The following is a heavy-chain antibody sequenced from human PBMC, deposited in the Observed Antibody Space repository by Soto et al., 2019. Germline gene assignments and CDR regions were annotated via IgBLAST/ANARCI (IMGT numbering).Heavy chain of an antibody. Sequence: GGSLRLSCAASGFTFSDYAMTWVRQAPGKGLECVAAISGSGVSPYYADSVRGRFSISRDNSKNTLFLQMNSLRPEDTAVYFCAKARRGNTYDWFDPWGQGTLVTVSS. V-gene: IGHV3-23*01. CDR2: ISGSGVSP. CDR3: AKARRGNTYDWFDP. D-gene: IGHD2-2*02. J-gene: IGHJ5*02. CDR1: GFTFSDYA.